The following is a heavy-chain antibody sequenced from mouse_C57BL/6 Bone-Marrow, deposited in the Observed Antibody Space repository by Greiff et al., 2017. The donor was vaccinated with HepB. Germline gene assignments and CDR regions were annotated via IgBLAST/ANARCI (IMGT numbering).Heavy chain of an antibody. Sequence: EVQGVESVAELVRPGASVKLSCTASGFNIKNTYMHWVKQRPEQGLEWIGRIDPANGNTKYAPKFQGKATITADTSSNTAYLQLSSLTSEDTAIYYCALALTSTMITTTGYYYAMDYWGQGTSVTVSS. CDR1: GFNIKNTY. V-gene: IGHV14-3*01. J-gene: IGHJ4*01. D-gene: IGHD2-4*01. CDR2: IDPANGNT. CDR3: ALALTSTMITTTGYYYAMDY.